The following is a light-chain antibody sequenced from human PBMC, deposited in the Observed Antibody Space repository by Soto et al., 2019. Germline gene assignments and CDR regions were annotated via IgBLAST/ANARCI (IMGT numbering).Light chain of an antibody. CDR3: QQYGSSRT. V-gene: IGKV3-15*01. CDR1: QSVSSY. Sequence: EIVLTQSPATLSLSPGERATLSCRASQSVSSYLAWYQQKLGQAPRVLIFGASTRATGIPARFSGSGSGTEFSLTINSLQSEDFAVYYCQQYGSSRTFGQGTKVDIK. J-gene: IGKJ1*01. CDR2: GAS.